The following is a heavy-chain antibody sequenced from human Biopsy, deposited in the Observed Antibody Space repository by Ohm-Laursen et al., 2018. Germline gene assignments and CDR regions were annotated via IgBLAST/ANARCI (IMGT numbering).Heavy chain of an antibody. Sequence: TLSLTCTVSGDSVTKYYWSWIRQPAGKGLEWIGRIYPGGSTNYNPSLKSRVTMSVDTSKKQFSLRLSSVTAADTAVYYCASAGYNPDWNFDLWGRGTRVTVSS. V-gene: IGHV4-4*07. J-gene: IGHJ2*01. CDR1: GDSVTKYY. D-gene: IGHD5-24*01. CDR2: IYPGGST. CDR3: ASAGYNPDWNFDL.